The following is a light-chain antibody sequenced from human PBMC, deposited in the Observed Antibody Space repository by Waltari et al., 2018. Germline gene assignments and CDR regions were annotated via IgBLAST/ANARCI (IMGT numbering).Light chain of an antibody. CDR3: QQYNVWPPIT. CDR1: QSISDN. J-gene: IGKJ5*01. V-gene: IGKV3-15*01. CDR2: GAS. Sequence: EIVMTQSPATLSVSPGERATLSCRASQSISDNVAWYQQKPGQAPRLLIYGASTRATGIPARFRGSGSGTEFTLSISSLQSEDSEVYYCQQYNVWPPITFGQGTRLEIK.